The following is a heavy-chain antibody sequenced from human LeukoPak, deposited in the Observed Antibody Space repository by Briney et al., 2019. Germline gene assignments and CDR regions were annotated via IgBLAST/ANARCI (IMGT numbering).Heavy chain of an antibody. D-gene: IGHD4-17*01. V-gene: IGHV4-34*01. CDR3: ARGNLVLNYGDYVRPYFQH. Sequence: SETLSLTCAVYGGSFSGYYWSWIRQPPGKGLEWIGEINHSGSTNYNPSLKSRVTISVDTSKNQFSLKLSSVTAADTAVYYCARGNLVLNYGDYVRPYFQHWGQGTLVTVSS. CDR1: GGSFSGYY. J-gene: IGHJ1*01. CDR2: INHSGST.